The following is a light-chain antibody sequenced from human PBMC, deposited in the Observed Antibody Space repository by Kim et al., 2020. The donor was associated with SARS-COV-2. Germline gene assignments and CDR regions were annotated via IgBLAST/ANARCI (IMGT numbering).Light chain of an antibody. J-gene: IGKJ4*01. CDR1: QSISNF. CDR2: EAS. Sequence: SVGDRVTIPCRASQSISNFLAWYQEKPGKAPKLLIYEASTLESGVPSRFSGGGSGTEFTLTISSLQPDDLATYHCQQYKNYSPLTFGGGTKVDIK. CDR3: QQYKNYSPLT. V-gene: IGKV1-5*03.